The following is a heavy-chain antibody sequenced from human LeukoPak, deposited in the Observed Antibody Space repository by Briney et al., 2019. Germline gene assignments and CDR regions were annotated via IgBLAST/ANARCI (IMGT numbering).Heavy chain of an antibody. V-gene: IGHV3-74*01. J-gene: IGHJ4*02. Sequence: GGSLRLSCAASGFTFSNYWMHWVRQAPGKGLVWVSRINGDGISTGYADSVKGRFTVSRDNAKKTLYLQMNSLRAEDTAVYYCARDVGNSDYWGQGTLVTVSS. CDR1: GFTFSNYW. CDR2: INGDGIST. CDR3: ARDVGNSDY.